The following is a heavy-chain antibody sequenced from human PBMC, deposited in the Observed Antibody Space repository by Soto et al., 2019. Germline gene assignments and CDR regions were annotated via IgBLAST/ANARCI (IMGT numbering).Heavy chain of an antibody. V-gene: IGHV3-23*01. CDR1: GFTFSSYA. CDR2: MSGTGGST. J-gene: IGHJ4*02. D-gene: IGHD6-19*01. Sequence: EVQLLESGGGLVQPGRSLRLSCAASGFTFSSYAMNWVSQAPGKGLEWVSAMSGTGGSTYYADSVKGRFTISRDNSKNTLYLQMNSRRVEDTAVFYCEKAGFSSCWSHSYFDEWGQGTLVTVSS. CDR3: EKAGFSSCWSHSYFDE.